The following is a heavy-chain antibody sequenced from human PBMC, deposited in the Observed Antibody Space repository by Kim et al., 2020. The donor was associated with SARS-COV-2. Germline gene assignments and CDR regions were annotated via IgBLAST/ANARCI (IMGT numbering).Heavy chain of an antibody. CDR1: GFPFSSYW. J-gene: IGHJ3*02. Sequence: GGALRLSCAASGFPFSSYWIHWVRQAPGKGLEWLSRINSYGTDAIYADSVKGRFSFSRDNVKNTVYLQLSSLRADDTAMYYCARDRPHNALDIWGQGTM. V-gene: IGHV3-74*01. CDR2: INSYGTDA. CDR3: ARDRPHNALDI.